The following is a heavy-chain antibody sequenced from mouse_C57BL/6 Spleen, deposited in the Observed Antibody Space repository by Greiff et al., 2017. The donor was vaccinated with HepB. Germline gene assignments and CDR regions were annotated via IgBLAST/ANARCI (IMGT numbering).Heavy chain of an antibody. CDR1: GYTFTSYT. D-gene: IGHD2-3*01. V-gene: IGHV1-4*01. Sequence: QVQLQQSGAELARPGASVKMSCKASGYTFTSYTMHWVKQRPGQGLEWIGYINPSSGYTKYNQKFKDKATLTADKSSSTAYMQLSSLTSEDSAVYYCADGGDGYPDYWGQGTTLTVSS. CDR3: ADGGDGYPDY. J-gene: IGHJ2*01. CDR2: INPSSGYT.